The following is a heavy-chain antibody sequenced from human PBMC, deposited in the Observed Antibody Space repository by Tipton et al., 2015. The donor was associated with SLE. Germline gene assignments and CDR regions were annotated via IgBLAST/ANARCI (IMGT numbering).Heavy chain of an antibody. CDR1: GGSISTSSYY. V-gene: IGHV4-39*07. CDR3: ARWNVVAMTGGFDI. CDR2: INYSGTT. Sequence: TLSLTCTVSGGSISTSSYYWAWIRQSPGKGLECIGNINYSGTTSYNPSLKSRVTMSVDTSQSQFSLTLSSVTAADTAIYYCARWNVVAMTGGFDIWVQGTTFTVSS. J-gene: IGHJ3*02. D-gene: IGHD1-1*01.